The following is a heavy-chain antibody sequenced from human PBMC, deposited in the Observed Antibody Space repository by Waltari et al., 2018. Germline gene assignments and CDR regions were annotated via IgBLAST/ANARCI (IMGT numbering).Heavy chain of an antibody. V-gene: IGHV3-48*01. D-gene: IGHD6-6*01. CDR2: ISSSSSTI. J-gene: IGHJ6*02. Sequence: EVQLVESGGGLVQPGGSLRLSCAASGFTFSSYSMTWVRQAPGKGLEWVSYISSSSSTIYYADSVKGRFTISRDNAKNSLYLQMNSLRAEDTAVYYCARGQVVSIYYYYGMDVWGQGTTVTVSS. CDR1: GFTFSSYS. CDR3: ARGQVVSIYYYYGMDV.